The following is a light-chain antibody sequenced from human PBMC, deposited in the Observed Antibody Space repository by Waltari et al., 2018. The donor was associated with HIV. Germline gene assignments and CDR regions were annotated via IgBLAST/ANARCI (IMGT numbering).Light chain of an antibody. J-gene: IGLJ1*01. V-gene: IGLV1-44*01. CDR2: VRN. CDR3: AAWDERLNAYV. CDR1: SSNIGQNT. Sequence: QSVLTQPPSASRAPGRGVTLSCSGSSSNIGQNTVNWYQQIPGLAPKPLIYVRNLRAPGLPDRFAGSKSGTSASLIISGLRSDDEAEYYCAAWDERLNAYVFGPGTTVIVL.